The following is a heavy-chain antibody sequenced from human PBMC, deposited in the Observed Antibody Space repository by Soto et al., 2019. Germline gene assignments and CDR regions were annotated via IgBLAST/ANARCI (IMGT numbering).Heavy chain of an antibody. V-gene: IGHV1-46*01. D-gene: IGHD6-13*01. Sequence: ASVKVSCKASGYTFTSYYMHWVRQAPGQGLEWMGIINPSGGSTSYAQKFQGRVTMTRDTSTSTVYMELSSLRSEDTAVYYCGNKAAAGTNDIWGKGKMVTVSS. CDR3: GNKAAAGTNDI. J-gene: IGHJ3*02. CDR2: INPSGGST. CDR1: GYTFTSYY.